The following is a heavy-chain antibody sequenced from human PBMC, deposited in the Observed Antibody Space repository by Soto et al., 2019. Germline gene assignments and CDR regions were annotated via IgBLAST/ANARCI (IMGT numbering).Heavy chain of an antibody. CDR3: TTDSRFLEWSSYYYGMDV. CDR2: IKSKTHGGTT. D-gene: IGHD3-3*01. Sequence: PGGSLRLSCAASGFTFSNAWMSWVRQVPGKGLEWVGRIKSKTHGGTTDYAAPVKGRFTISRDDSKNTLYLQMNSLKTEDTAVYYCTTDSRFLEWSSYYYGMDVWGPGTRVTVSS. J-gene: IGHJ6*02. V-gene: IGHV3-15*01. CDR1: GFTFSNAW.